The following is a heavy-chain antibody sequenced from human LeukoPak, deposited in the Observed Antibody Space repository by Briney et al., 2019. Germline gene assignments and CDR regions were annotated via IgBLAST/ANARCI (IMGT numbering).Heavy chain of an antibody. J-gene: IGHJ4*02. D-gene: IGHD5-24*01. CDR1: GYTFTSYG. CDR2: IIPIFGTA. Sequence: GASVKVSCKASGYTFTSYGISWVRQAPGQGLEWMGGIIPIFGTANYAQKFQGRVTITADESTSTAYMELSSLRSEDTAVYYCARTSRDGYLYYFDYWGQGTLVTVSS. CDR3: ARTSRDGYLYYFDY. V-gene: IGHV1-69*13.